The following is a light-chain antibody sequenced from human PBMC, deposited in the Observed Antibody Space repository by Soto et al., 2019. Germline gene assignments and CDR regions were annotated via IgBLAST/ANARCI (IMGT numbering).Light chain of an antibody. CDR2: GTS. CDR3: QHYISSPLT. J-gene: IGKJ1*01. Sequence: ENVLTQSPGTLSLSPGERATLSCRASQSVSSYSLAWYQQKPGQAPRLVMYGTSNRATGIPDRFSASGSGTDFTLTISRLEPEDFAVYYCQHYISSPLTFGQGTKVDIK. V-gene: IGKV3-20*01. CDR1: QSVSSYS.